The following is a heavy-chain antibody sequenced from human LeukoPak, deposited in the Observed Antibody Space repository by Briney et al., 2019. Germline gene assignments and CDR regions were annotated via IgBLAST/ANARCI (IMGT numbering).Heavy chain of an antibody. Sequence: PRGSLRLSCAASGFTCSDYWMSWVRQAPGKGLEWVANIKEDGSEKDYVGSVKGRFTISRDNARNSLYLQMNSLRAEDTAVYYCVRNPELGLDSTGYRACDLWGQGTSRSVSS. J-gene: IGHJ3*01. D-gene: IGHD3-22*01. V-gene: IGHV3-7*01. CDR3: VRNPELGLDSTGYRACDL. CDR1: GFTCSDYW. CDR2: IKEDGSEK.